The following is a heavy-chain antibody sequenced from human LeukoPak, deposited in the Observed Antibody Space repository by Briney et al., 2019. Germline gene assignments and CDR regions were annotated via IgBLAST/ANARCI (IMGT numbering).Heavy chain of an antibody. J-gene: IGHJ5*02. Sequence: GSSVKVSCKAYGGTFSSYAISWVRQAPGQGLEWMGGIIPIFGTANYAQKFQGRVTITTDESTSTAYMELSSLRAEDTAVYYCARGSTTFEDWFDPWGQGTLVTVSS. CDR2: IIPIFGTA. V-gene: IGHV1-69*05. CDR1: GGTFSSYA. D-gene: IGHD4-11*01. CDR3: ARGSTTFEDWFDP.